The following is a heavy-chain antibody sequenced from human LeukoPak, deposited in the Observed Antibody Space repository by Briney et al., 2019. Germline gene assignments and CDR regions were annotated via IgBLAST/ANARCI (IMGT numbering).Heavy chain of an antibody. J-gene: IGHJ6*02. CDR2: INHSGST. CDR1: GGSFSGYY. CDR3: ARESGYYTGYYYYGMDV. Sequence: SETLSLTCAVCGGSFSGYYWSWIRQPPGKGLEWIGEINHSGSTNYNPSLKSRVTISVDTSKNQFSLKLSSVTAADTAVYYCARESGYYTGYYYYGMDVWGQGTTVTVSS. V-gene: IGHV4-34*01. D-gene: IGHD3-3*01.